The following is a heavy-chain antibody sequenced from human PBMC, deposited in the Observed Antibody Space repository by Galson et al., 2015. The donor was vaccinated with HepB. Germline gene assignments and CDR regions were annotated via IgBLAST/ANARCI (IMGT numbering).Heavy chain of an antibody. V-gene: IGHV5-10-1*01. D-gene: IGHD6-19*01. CDR2: TDPSDSKT. CDR3: AGHRAVSGTGVVDY. J-gene: IGHJ4*02. CDR1: GYRFTTFW. Sequence: QSGAEVKKPGESLRISCKGSGYRFTTFWISWVRQKPGKGLEWMGRTDPSDSKTNYSPSFQGHVTISADKSISTAHLQWSSLEASDSAMYYCAGHRAVSGTGVVDYWGRGTLVTVSP.